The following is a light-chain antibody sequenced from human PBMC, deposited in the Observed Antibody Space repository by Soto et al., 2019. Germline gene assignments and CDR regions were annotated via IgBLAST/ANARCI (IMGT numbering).Light chain of an antibody. Sequence: SYELTQPPSVSVAPGQTAMITCGGNTIGSKSVHWYQQQPGQAPVLVVYDDSDRPSGIPERVSGSNSENTATLTISRVEAGDEADYDCQVWDSSRDHSVFGGGTKLTVL. J-gene: IGLJ2*01. CDR3: QVWDSSRDHSV. CDR1: TIGSKS. V-gene: IGLV3-21*02. CDR2: DDS.